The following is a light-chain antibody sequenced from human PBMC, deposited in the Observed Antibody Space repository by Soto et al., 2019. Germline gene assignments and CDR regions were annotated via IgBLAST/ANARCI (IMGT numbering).Light chain of an antibody. CDR2: GAS. V-gene: IGKV3-15*01. J-gene: IGKJ2*01. CDR1: QSVGSN. Sequence: EKVMTQSPATLSVSPGERATLSCRASQSVGSNLAWYQQKPGQAPRLLIYGASTRATGIPARFSGSGSGTEFTLTISSLQSEDFAVYYCQQYNNWPYTFGQGTKLEIK. CDR3: QQYNNWPYT.